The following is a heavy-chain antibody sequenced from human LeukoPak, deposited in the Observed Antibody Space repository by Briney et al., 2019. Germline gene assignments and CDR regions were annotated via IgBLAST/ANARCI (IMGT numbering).Heavy chain of an antibody. CDR3: ARDLTSTPNWEFDY. CDR2: INPHSGGT. V-gene: IGHV1-2*06. Sequence: ASVKVSCKASGGTFSSYAISWVRQAPGQGLEWMGRINPHSGGTEYAPKFQGRVTMTRDTSITTAYVEVSRLMSDDTAVYYCARDLTSTPNWEFDYWGQGTLVTVSS. CDR1: GGTFSSYA. J-gene: IGHJ4*02. D-gene: IGHD1-26*01.